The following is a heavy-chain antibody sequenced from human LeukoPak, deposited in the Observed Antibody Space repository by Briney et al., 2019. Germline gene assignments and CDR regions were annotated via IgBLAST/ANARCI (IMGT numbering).Heavy chain of an antibody. D-gene: IGHD3-3*01. CDR2: ISAYNGNT. CDR3: ARDPTNVLRFLEWLSPLDY. CDR1: GYTFTSYG. V-gene: IGHV1-18*01. Sequence: ASVKVSCKASGYTFTSYGISWVRQAPGQGLEWMGWISAYNGNTNYAQKLQGRVTMTTDTSTSTAYMELRSLRSDDTAVYYCARDPTNVLRFLEWLSPLDYWGQGTLVTVSS. J-gene: IGHJ4*02.